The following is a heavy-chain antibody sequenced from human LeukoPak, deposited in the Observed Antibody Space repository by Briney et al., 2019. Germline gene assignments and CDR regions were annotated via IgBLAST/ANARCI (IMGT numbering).Heavy chain of an antibody. D-gene: IGHD2-15*01. CDR3: AKVLGRALDY. Sequence: GGSLRLSCVASGFTFRSYAMSWVRQAPGKGLEWVSAISGSGGSTYYADSVKGRFTISRDNSKNTLYLQMNSLRAEDTAVYYCAKVLGRALDYWGQGTLVTVSS. CDR1: GFTFRSYA. CDR2: ISGSGGST. V-gene: IGHV3-23*01. J-gene: IGHJ4*02.